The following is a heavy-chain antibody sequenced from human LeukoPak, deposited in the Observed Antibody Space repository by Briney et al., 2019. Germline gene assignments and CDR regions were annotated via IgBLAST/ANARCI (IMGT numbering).Heavy chain of an antibody. CDR2: IKEDGSEK. CDR1: GFTFSSYW. CDR3: AELGITMIGGV. D-gene: IGHD3-10*02. Sequence: GGSLRLSCAGSGFTFSSYWMSWVRQAPGKGLEWVANIKEDGSEKYYVDSVKGRFTISRDNAKNSVYLQMSSLRAEDTAVYYCAELGITMIGGVWGKGTTVTISS. V-gene: IGHV3-7*03. J-gene: IGHJ6*04.